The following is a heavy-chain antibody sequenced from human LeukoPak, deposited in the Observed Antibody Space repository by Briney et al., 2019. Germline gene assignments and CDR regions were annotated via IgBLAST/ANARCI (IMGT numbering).Heavy chain of an antibody. Sequence: SETLSLTCTVSGGSISSYYWSWIRQPPGKGLEWIGYITYSGSTNYNPSLKSRVTVSVDMSKNQFSLKLIPVTAADTAVYYCARHGGSYSLDYWGQGTLVTVSS. CDR2: ITYSGST. V-gene: IGHV4-59*08. D-gene: IGHD3-10*01. CDR1: GGSISSYY. CDR3: ARHGGSYSLDY. J-gene: IGHJ4*02.